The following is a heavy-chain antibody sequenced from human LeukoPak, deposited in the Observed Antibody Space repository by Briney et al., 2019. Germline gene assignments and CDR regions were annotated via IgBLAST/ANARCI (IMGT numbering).Heavy chain of an antibody. Sequence: GGSLRLSCAASGFTFSSYAMSWVRQAPGKGLEWVSAISGSGGGTYYADSVKGRFTISRDNAKNSLDLQMESLRAEDTAVYYCASGLSLNPIDYWGQGTLVTVSS. CDR1: GFTFSSYA. D-gene: IGHD1-14*01. J-gene: IGHJ4*02. V-gene: IGHV3-23*01. CDR2: ISGSGGGT. CDR3: ASGLSLNPIDY.